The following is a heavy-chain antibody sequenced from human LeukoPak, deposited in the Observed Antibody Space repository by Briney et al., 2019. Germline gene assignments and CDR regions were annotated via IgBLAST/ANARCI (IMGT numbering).Heavy chain of an antibody. Sequence: GGSLRLSCAVSGFTFSSFPFHWVRQAPGKGLEWVAAISTDGSYKYHGDSVKGRFTISRDNPMNTLYLQMNGLRPDDTAVYYCARSLIPGRWYFDLWGRGTLVAVSS. CDR3: ARSLIPGRWYFDL. CDR1: GFTFSSFP. J-gene: IGHJ2*01. D-gene: IGHD3-16*01. V-gene: IGHV3-30*04. CDR2: ISTDGSYK.